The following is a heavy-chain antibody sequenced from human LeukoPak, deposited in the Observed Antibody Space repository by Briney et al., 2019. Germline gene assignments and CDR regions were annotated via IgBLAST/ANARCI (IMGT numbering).Heavy chain of an antibody. V-gene: IGHV1-46*01. D-gene: IGHD3-10*01. CDR3: ARGYGSGPSGYYYYYYMDV. CDR2: INPSGGST. Sequence: ASVKVSCKASGYTFTTYYMHWVRQAPGQGVEGMGIINPSGGSTSYAQKFQGRVTMTRDKSTSTVYMELSSLRSEDTAVYYCARGYGSGPSGYYYYYYMDVWGKGTTVTVSS. J-gene: IGHJ6*03. CDR1: GYTFTTYY.